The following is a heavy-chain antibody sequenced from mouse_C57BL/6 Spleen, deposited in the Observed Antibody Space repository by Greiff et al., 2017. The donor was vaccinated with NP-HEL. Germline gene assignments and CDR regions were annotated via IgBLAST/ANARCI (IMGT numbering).Heavy chain of an antibody. J-gene: IGHJ1*03. CDR2: ISSGGSYT. Sequence: DVQLQESGGDLVKPGGSLKLSCAASGFTFSSSGMSWVRQTPDKRLEWVATISSGGSYTYYPDRVTGRFTISRDNAKNTLYLQMSSLKSEDTAMYYCARHYYGSSYDWYFDVWGTGTTVTVSS. CDR1: GFTFSSSG. CDR3: ARHYYGSSYDWYFDV. V-gene: IGHV5-6*01. D-gene: IGHD1-1*01.